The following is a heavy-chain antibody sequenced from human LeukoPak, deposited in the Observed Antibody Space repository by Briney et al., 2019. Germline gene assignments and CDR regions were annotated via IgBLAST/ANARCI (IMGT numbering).Heavy chain of an antibody. J-gene: IGHJ4*02. Sequence: GASVKVSCKVSGYTLTELSMHWVRQAPGKGLEWMGGFDPEDGETIYAQKFQGRVTMTEDTSTDTAYMELSSLRSEDTAVYYCATPHPPYYYGSGIVYFDYWGQGTLVTVSS. CDR3: ATPHPPYYYGSGIVYFDY. CDR1: GYTLTELS. CDR2: FDPEDGET. V-gene: IGHV1-24*01. D-gene: IGHD3-10*01.